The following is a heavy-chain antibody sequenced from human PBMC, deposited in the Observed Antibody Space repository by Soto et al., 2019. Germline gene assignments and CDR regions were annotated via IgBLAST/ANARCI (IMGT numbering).Heavy chain of an antibody. CDR3: AKDGGPAYCNSPGCSAEHFDY. CDR1: GYTFTSYD. CDR2: ISAYNGNT. V-gene: IGHV1-18*01. D-gene: IGHD2-2*01. Sequence: ASVKVSCKASGYTFTSYDTSWVRQAPGQGLEWMGWISAYNGNTNYAQKLQGRVTMTTDTSTSTAYMELSSLRHEDTAVYYCAKDGGPAYCNSPGCSAEHFDYWGQGTQVTVSS. J-gene: IGHJ4*02.